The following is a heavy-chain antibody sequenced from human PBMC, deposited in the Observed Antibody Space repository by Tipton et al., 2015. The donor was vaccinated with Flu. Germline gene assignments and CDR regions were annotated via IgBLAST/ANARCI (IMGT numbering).Heavy chain of an antibody. D-gene: IGHD1-26*01. J-gene: IGHJ3*02. CDR1: GYTFTSYG. V-gene: IGHV1-18*01. CDR2: ISAYNGNT. CDR3: AKDLTPFYIVGAKAFDI. Sequence: QVQLVQSGAEVKKPGASVKVSCKASGYTFTSYGISWVRQAPGQGLEWMGWISAYNGNTNYAQKLQGRVTMTTDTSTSTAYMELRSLRAEDTAVYYCAKDLTPFYIVGAKAFDIWGQGTMVTVSS.